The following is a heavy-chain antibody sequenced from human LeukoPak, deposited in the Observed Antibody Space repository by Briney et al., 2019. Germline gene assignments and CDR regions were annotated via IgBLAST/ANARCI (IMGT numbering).Heavy chain of an antibody. V-gene: IGHV3-7*01. D-gene: IGHD6-13*01. CDR3: ARSGRDSSSWYLEDWYYYYYMDV. CDR2: IKQDGSEK. CDR1: GFTVSSNY. J-gene: IGHJ6*03. Sequence: GGSLRLSCAASGFTVSSNYMSWVRQAPGKGLEWVANIKQDGSEKYYVDSVKGRFTISRDNAKNSLYLQMNSLRAEDTAVYYCARSGRDSSSWYLEDWYYYYYMDVWGKGTTVTISS.